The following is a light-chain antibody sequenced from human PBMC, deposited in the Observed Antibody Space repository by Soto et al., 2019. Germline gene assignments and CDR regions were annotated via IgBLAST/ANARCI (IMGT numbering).Light chain of an antibody. Sequence: DINITPSRSTLSSSLGDRVTITCRASQSISSWLAWYQQKPGKAPKLLIYDASSLESGVPSRFSGSGSGTDFTLTISRLEPEDFAGYYCQQYGSSPYTFGQGTKVDIK. CDR2: DAS. CDR1: QSISSW. CDR3: QQYGSSPYT. J-gene: IGKJ2*01. V-gene: IGKV1-5*01.